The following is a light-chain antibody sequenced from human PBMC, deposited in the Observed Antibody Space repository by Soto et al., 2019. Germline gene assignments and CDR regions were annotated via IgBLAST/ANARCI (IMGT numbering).Light chain of an antibody. V-gene: IGKV3-15*01. Sequence: EIEMTQSPATLSVSPGERATLSCRASQSVSSNLAWYQQRVGQAPKLLIYDASTSATGIPARFSGSGSGTEFTLTISSLQSEDFAVYYCQQYNDWPETFGQGTKVEIK. CDR2: DAS. CDR3: QQYNDWPET. CDR1: QSVSSN. J-gene: IGKJ1*01.